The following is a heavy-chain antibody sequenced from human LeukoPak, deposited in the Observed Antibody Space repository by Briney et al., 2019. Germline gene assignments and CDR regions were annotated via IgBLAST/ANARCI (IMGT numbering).Heavy chain of an antibody. D-gene: IGHD3-22*01. V-gene: IGHV1-2*02. CDR2: INPNSGGT. Sequence: ASVKVSCKASGYTFTGYYMHWVRQAPGQGLEWMGWINPNSGGTNYAQKFQGRVTMTRDTSTSTAYMELSRLRSDDTAVYYCARDYYDSSGYSPFDYWGQGTLVTVSS. J-gene: IGHJ4*02. CDR3: ARDYYDSSGYSPFDY. CDR1: GYTFTGYY.